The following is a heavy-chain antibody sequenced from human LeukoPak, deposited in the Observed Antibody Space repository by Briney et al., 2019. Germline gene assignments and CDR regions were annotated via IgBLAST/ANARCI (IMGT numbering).Heavy chain of an antibody. J-gene: IGHJ4*02. CDR3: AKGGIVIRGVIIIGFHKEAYYFDY. D-gene: IGHD3-10*01. CDR2: ISERGGST. Sequence: SLRLSCAPSRFTFSIYSMNWVRQAPRKGLEWVSGISERGGSTNYTHSVKGRFIISRDTSKNTVCLKMNSLRVEDMAVYICAKGGIVIRGVIIIGFHKEAYYFDYWGQGIMVTVSS. V-gene: IGHV3-23*01. CDR1: RFTFSIYS.